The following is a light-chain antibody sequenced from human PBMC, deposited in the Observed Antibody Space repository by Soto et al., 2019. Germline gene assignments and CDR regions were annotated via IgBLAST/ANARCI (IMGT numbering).Light chain of an antibody. CDR1: SSNIGAGYD. V-gene: IGLV1-40*01. CDR2: VNT. J-gene: IGLJ2*01. CDR3: QSYDNSLSGYVP. Sequence: QAVVTQPHSVSGAPGQRVTISCTGGSSNIGAGYDVHWYQQLPGTAPKLLIYVNTNRPSGVPDRFSGSKSGTSASLAITGLQADDESAYYCQSYDNSLSGYVPVGGGTKLTVL.